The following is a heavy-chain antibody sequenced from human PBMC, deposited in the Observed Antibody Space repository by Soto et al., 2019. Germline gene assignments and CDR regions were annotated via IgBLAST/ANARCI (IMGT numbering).Heavy chain of an antibody. V-gene: IGHV1-69*06. J-gene: IGHJ6*02. CDR2: IIPIFGTA. CDR3: ARDRPDSYCGGDCPLGYYYHGMDV. Sequence: SVKVSCKASGGTFSSYAISWVRQAPGQGLEWMGGIIPIFGTANYAQKFQGRVTITSDTATSKVYMEVSRLRSDDTAMYFCARDRPDSYCGGDCPLGYYYHGMDVWGQGTAVTVSS. D-gene: IGHD2-21*02. CDR1: GGTFSSYA.